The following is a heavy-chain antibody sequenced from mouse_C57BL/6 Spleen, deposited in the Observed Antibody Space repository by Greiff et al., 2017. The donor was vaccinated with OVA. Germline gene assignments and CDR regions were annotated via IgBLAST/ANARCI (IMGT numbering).Heavy chain of an antibody. CDR3: TTGYYGSSYVDY. J-gene: IGHJ2*01. V-gene: IGHV14-4*01. CDR1: GFNIKDDY. Sequence: VQLQQSGAELVRPGASVKLSCTASGFNIKDDYMHWVKQRPEQGLEWIGWIDPENGDTEYASKFQGKATITADTSSNTAYLQLSSLTSEDTAVYYCTTGYYGSSYVDYGGQGTTLTVSS. CDR2: IDPENGDT. D-gene: IGHD1-1*01.